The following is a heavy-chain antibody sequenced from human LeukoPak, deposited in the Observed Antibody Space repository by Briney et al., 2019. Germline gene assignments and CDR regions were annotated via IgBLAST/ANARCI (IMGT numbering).Heavy chain of an antibody. CDR1: GFTFTSHA. CDR2: VSGTGHNV. V-gene: IGHV3-23*01. J-gene: IGHJ6*02. Sequence: PGGSLRLSCAASGFTFTSHAMVSVRQAPGKGLGWVSGVSGTGHNVETAASVKGRFTISRDNSSYTLFLPMNSLRAEDAAVYYYAKVKHNDDGMDVWGQGTTVAVSS. D-gene: IGHD1-1*01. CDR3: AKVKHNDDGMDV.